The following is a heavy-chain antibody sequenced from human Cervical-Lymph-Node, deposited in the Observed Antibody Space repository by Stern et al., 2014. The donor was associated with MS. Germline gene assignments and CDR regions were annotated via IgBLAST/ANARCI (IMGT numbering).Heavy chain of an antibody. D-gene: IGHD2-21*01. V-gene: IGHV1-46*01. CDR3: ARDVARKYYFDS. CDR2: INPSTGSS. J-gene: IGHJ4*02. CDR1: GYTFTSHY. Sequence: VQLVQSGPEVKKPGASVRVSCKASGYTFTSHYRNWVRQAPGQGLEWMGLINPSTGSSIYAQRFQGRVAMTRDTSSTTVYLELSSLTSEETALYYCARDVARKYYFDSWGQGTLVTVSS.